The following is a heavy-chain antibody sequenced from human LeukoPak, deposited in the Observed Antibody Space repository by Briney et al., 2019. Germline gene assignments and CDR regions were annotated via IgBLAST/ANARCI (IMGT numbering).Heavy chain of an antibody. CDR1: GFTFSSYV. V-gene: IGHV3-23*01. CDR2: LNGGGDST. D-gene: IGHD3-10*01. Sequence: GGSLRLSCAASGFTFSSYVMSWVRQAPGKGLEWVSALNGGGDSTYYVDSVKGRFTTSRDNSKNTLYLQMNSLRAEDTAVYYCAKRPLLWFGESTYYFDYWGQGTLVTVSS. J-gene: IGHJ4*02. CDR3: AKRPLLWFGESTYYFDY.